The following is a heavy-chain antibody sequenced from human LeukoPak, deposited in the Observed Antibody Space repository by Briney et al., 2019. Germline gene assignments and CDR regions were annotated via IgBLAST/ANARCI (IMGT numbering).Heavy chain of an antibody. J-gene: IGHJ4*02. CDR3: AKERREQSRDNYFDY. CDR2: SGGNGNT. CDR1: GFTFGSYA. V-gene: IGHV3-23*01. D-gene: IGHD1-26*01. Sequence: GGSLRLSCAASGFTFGSYAMSWVRQAPGKGLEWVSVSGGNGNTYYADSVKGRFTISRDNSKNTLYLQMNSLRAEDTAVYYCAKERREQSRDNYFDYWGQGTLVTVSS.